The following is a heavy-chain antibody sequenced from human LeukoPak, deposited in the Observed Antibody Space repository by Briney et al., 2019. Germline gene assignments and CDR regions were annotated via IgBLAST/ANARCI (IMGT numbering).Heavy chain of an antibody. V-gene: IGHV3-30*09. CDR2: ISDDGSRQ. Sequence: GGSLRLSCAATGFTFSNYAIHWGRQAPGKGLEWVAFISDDGSRQHYADSVKGRFAISRNNSKNTLNLQMNSLRAEDTAVYYCVKDRTGTYTLDYWGQGTLVTVSS. CDR3: VKDRTGTYTLDY. J-gene: IGHJ4*02. D-gene: IGHD3-10*01. CDR1: GFTFSNYA.